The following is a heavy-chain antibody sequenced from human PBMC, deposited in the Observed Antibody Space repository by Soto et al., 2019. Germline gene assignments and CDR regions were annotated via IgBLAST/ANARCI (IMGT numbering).Heavy chain of an antibody. CDR1: GGTFSSYA. D-gene: IGHD2-21*02. CDR3: ERAYCGGDCYSTTYYYGMDV. V-gene: IGHV1-69*13. CDR2: IIPIFGTA. J-gene: IGHJ6*02. Sequence: GASVKVSCKASGGTFSSYAISWVRQAPGQGLEWMGGIIPIFGTANYAQKFQGRVTITADESTSTAYMELSSLRSEDTAVYYCERAYCGGDCYSTTYYYGMDVWGQGTTVTVSS.